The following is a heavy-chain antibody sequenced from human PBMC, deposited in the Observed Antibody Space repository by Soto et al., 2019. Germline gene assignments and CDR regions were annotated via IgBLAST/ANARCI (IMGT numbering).Heavy chain of an antibody. CDR1: GGTFSSYA. Sequence: SVKVSCKASGGTFSSYAISWVRQAPGQGLERMRKIIPIFGTANYAQKFQGRVTITADESTSTAYMELSSLRSEDTAVYYCARARAPVYDSSGYYPLYYYYYGMDVWGQGTTVTVSS. D-gene: IGHD3-22*01. CDR3: ARARAPVYDSSGYYPLYYYYYGMDV. CDR2: IIPIFGTA. J-gene: IGHJ6*02. V-gene: IGHV1-69*13.